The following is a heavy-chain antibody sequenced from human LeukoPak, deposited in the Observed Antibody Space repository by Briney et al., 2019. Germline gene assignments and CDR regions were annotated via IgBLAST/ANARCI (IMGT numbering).Heavy chain of an antibody. D-gene: IGHD1-26*01. J-gene: IGHJ4*02. V-gene: IGHV4-61*02. CDR2: IYTSGST. CDR3: AREPAGGSYYV. CDR1: GGSISSGSYY. Sequence: PSETLSLTCTVSGGSISSGSYYWSWIRQPAGKGLEWIGRIYTSGSTNYNPSLKSRVTISVDTSKNQFSLKLSSVTAADTAVYYCAREPAGGSYYVWGQGTLVTVSS.